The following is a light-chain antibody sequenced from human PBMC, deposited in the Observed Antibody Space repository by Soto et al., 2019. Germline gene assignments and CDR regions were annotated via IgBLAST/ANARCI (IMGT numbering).Light chain of an antibody. V-gene: IGKV3-11*01. CDR1: QSVSSY. CDR3: QQRSNYR. J-gene: IGKJ1*01. Sequence: EIVLTQSPATLSLSPGERATLSCRASQSVSSYLAWYQQKPGQAPRLLIYVASNRATGIPARFSGSGSGTDFTLTISSLEPEDFAVYYCQQRSNYRFGQGTKVEIK. CDR2: VAS.